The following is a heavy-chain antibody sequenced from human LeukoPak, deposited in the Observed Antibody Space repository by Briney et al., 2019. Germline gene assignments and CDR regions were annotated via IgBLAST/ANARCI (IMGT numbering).Heavy chain of an antibody. Sequence: SETLSLTCGVSGGSISNTNAWTWVRPPPGKGLEWIGEVHLDGRTNYNPSLESRLTMSVDVSENQVSLKLTSVTAADTAVYYCAKEGGFYRPLDYSGQGTLVTVSS. V-gene: IGHV4-4*02. CDR3: AKEGGFYRPLDY. D-gene: IGHD3-3*01. CDR2: VHLDGRT. CDR1: GGSISNTNA. J-gene: IGHJ4*02.